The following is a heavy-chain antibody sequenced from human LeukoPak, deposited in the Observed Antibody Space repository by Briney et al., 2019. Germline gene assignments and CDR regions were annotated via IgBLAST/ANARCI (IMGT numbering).Heavy chain of an antibody. V-gene: IGHV1-8*01. CDR1: GYTFTSYD. J-gene: IGHJ5*01. Sequence: ASVKVSCKASGYTFTSYDINWVRQATGQGLEWMGWMNPNSGNTGYAQKFQGRVTMTRSTSISTAYMELNSLRAEDTAVYYCVRDHLLIDDKSNWFDSWGQGTLVTVSS. CDR3: VRDHLLIDDKSNWFDS. D-gene: IGHD2-15*01. CDR2: MNPNSGNT.